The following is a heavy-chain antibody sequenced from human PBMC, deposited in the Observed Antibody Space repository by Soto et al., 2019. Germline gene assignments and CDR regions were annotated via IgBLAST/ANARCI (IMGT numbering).Heavy chain of an antibody. CDR2: IYYSGST. CDR1: GGSISSYY. V-gene: IGHV4-59*01. Sequence: SETLSLTCTVSGGSISSYYWSWIRQPPGKGLEWIGYIYYSGSTNYNPSLKSRVTISVDTSKNQFSLKLSSVAAADTAVYYCARAGYSGSYGDYHGMDVWGQGTTVTVSS. J-gene: IGHJ6*02. CDR3: ARAGYSGSYGDYHGMDV. D-gene: IGHD1-26*01.